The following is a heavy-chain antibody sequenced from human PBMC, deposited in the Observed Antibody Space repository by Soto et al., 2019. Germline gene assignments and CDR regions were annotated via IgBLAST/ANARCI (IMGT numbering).Heavy chain of an antibody. J-gene: IGHJ6*02. CDR3: ARVGHITNYGMAV. D-gene: IGHD1-26*01. CDR2: IITFFGTS. Sequence: QVQLVQSGAEVKKPGSSVKVYCEASGGTFSSYPINWVRQAPGQGLEWMGGIITFFGTSNYAQKFQGRVTITADDSTSTAYMELRSLRSEDTAVYYCARVGHITNYGMAVWGQGTTVTVSS. V-gene: IGHV1-69*01. CDR1: GGTFSSYP.